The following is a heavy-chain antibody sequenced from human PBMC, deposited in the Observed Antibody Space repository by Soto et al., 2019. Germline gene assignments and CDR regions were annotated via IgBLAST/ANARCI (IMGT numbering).Heavy chain of an antibody. CDR1: GGSVSSGGHY. J-gene: IGHJ5*01. Sequence: SETLSLTCTVSGGSVSSGGHYWSWIRQYPGKGLQWIGYFYDYGKTYYNPSLKSRVTISRDRSTNQFSLRLSSVTAADTALYYCATYYYESSGYPKWFDSWGQGIQVTVS. CDR3: ATYYYESSGYPKWFDS. D-gene: IGHD3-22*01. V-gene: IGHV4-31*03. CDR2: FYDYGKT.